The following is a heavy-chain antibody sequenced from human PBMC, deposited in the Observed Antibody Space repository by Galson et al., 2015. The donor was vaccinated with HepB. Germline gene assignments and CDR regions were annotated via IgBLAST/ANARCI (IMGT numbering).Heavy chain of an antibody. CDR1: GFTFSNAW. D-gene: IGHD1-7*01. CDR2: IKSKTDGGTT. CDR3: TSHSTYNWNYKKYYYYYYYMDV. J-gene: IGHJ6*03. V-gene: IGHV3-15*07. Sequence: SLRLSCAASGFTFSNAWMNWVRQAPGKGLEWVGRIKSKTDGGTTDYAAPVKGRFTISRDDSKNTLYLQMNSLKTEDTAVYYCTSHSTYNWNYKKYYYYYYYMDVWGKGTTVTVSS.